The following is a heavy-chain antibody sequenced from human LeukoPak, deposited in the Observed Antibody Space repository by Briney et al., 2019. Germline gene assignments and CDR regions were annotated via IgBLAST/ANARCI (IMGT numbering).Heavy chain of an antibody. J-gene: IGHJ4*02. CDR1: GFTFSNAW. CDR2: IKIKTDGGTT. D-gene: IGHD3-22*01. CDR3: TTDQYYDSSGYYQYFDY. Sequence: GGSLRLSCAASGFTFSNAWISWVRQAPGKGLEWVGRIKIKTDGGTTDYAAPVKGRFTISRDDSKNTLYLQMNSLKTEDTAVYYCTTDQYYDSSGYYQYFDYWGQGTLVTVSS. V-gene: IGHV3-15*01.